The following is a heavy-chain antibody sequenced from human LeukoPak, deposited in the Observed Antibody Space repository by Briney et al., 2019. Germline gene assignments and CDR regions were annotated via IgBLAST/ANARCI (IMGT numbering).Heavy chain of an antibody. V-gene: IGHV3-11*04. D-gene: IGHD2-8*01. CDR2: ISSSGNTI. CDR1: GFTFSDSY. Sequence: PGGSLRLSCAASGFTFSDSYMSWIRQAPGKGLEWVSYISSSGNTIYYADSVKGRFTISRDNAKNSLYLQMNSLRAEDTAVYYCARLTWICSNGVCYSGFDYWGQGTLVTVSS. CDR3: ARLTWICSNGVCYSGFDY. J-gene: IGHJ4*02.